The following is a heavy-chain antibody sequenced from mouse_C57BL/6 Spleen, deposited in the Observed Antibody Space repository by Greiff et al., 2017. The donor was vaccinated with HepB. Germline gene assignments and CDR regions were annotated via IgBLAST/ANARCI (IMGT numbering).Heavy chain of an antibody. D-gene: IGHD1-1*01. CDR2: INPSNGGT. CDR1: GYTFTSYW. J-gene: IGHJ3*01. V-gene: IGHV1-53*01. CDR3: ARSDPPILLAWFAY. Sequence: QVQLQQPGTELVKPGASVKLSCKASGYTFTSYWMHWVKQRPGQGLEWIGNINPSNGGTNYNEKFKSKATLSVDKSSSTAYMQLSSLTSEDSAVYYGARSDPPILLAWFAYWGQGTLVTVSA.